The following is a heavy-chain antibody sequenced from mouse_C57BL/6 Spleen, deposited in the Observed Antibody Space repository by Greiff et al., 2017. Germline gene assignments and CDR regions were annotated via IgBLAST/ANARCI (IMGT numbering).Heavy chain of an antibody. Sequence: EVKLLESGGGLVQPGGSLKLSCAASGFAFSRYGMRWVRRAPGKGLEWIGAINPDSSTKNYAPTVKDKFIISRDNAKNTLYLQMSKVKSEDTALYYCARKGWLDAMGCWGQGTSVTVSS. D-gene: IGHD2-3*01. CDR2: INPDSSTK. CDR3: ARKGWLDAMGC. J-gene: IGHJ4*01. V-gene: IGHV4-1*01. CDR1: GFAFSRYG.